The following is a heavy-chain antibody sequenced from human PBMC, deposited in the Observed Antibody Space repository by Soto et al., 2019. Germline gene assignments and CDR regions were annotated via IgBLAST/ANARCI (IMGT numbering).Heavy chain of an antibody. J-gene: IGHJ4*02. V-gene: IGHV4-34*01. D-gene: IGHD4-17*01. CDR2: INHSGST. Sequence: SETLSLTCAVYGGSFSGCYWSWIRQPPGKGLEWIGEINHSGSTNYNPSLKSRVTISVDTSKNQFSLKLSSVTAADTAVYYCARPFGSDYGVRAFDYWGQGTLVTVSS. CDR1: GGSFSGCY. CDR3: ARPFGSDYGVRAFDY.